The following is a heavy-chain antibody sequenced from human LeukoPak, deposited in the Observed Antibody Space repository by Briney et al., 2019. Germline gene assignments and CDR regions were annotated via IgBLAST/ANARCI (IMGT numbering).Heavy chain of an antibody. D-gene: IGHD5-18*01. CDR1: GDSVSSYY. V-gene: IGHV4-34*01. CDR2: INHSGST. CDR3: APRGDIEYSYGYGKWFDP. Sequence: SETLSLTCYVSGDSVSSYYWSWIRQPPGKGLEWIGEINHSGSTNYNASLKSRVTISIDTSKNQFSLRLRSVTAADTAVYYCAPRGDIEYSYGYGKWFDPWGQGTRVTVSS. J-gene: IGHJ5*02.